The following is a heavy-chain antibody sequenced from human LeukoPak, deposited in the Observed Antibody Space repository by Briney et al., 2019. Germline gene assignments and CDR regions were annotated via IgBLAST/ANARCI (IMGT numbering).Heavy chain of an antibody. CDR1: GGSISSSSYY. J-gene: IGHJ3*02. CDR2: IYCSGST. D-gene: IGHD3-22*01. V-gene: IGHV4-61*01. CDR3: AREYYYDSSGYQNAFDI. Sequence: SETLSLTCTVSGGSISSSSYYWSWIRQPPGKGLEWIGYIYCSGSTNYNPSLKSRVTISVDTSKNQFSLKLSSVTAADTAVYYCAREYYYDSSGYQNAFDIWGQGTMVTVSS.